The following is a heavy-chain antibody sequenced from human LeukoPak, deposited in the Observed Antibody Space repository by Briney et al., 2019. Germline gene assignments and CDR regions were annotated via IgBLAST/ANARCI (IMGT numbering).Heavy chain of an antibody. D-gene: IGHD3-10*01. CDR2: ISSSSSTI. J-gene: IGHJ4*02. CDR3: ARDFGDPIDY. CDR1: GFTFSSYS. V-gene: IGHV3-48*01. Sequence: GGSLRLSCAASGFTFSSYSMNWVRQAPGKGLEGVSYISSSSSTIYYADSVKGRFTISRDNAKNSLYLQMNSLRAEDTAVYYCARDFGDPIDYWGQGTLVTVSS.